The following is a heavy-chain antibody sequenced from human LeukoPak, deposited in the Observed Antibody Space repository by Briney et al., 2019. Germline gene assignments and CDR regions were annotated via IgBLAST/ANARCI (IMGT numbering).Heavy chain of an antibody. CDR3: ARRGGTYYDFWSGYSTSYYYYYMDV. J-gene: IGHJ6*03. D-gene: IGHD3-3*01. CDR1: GGSISSYY. CDR2: IYYSGST. V-gene: IGHV4-59*12. Sequence: SETLSLTCTVSGGSISSYYWSWIRQPPGKGLEWIGYIYYSGSTNYNPSLKSRVTISVDTSKNQFSLKLSSVTAADTAVYYCARRGGTYYDFWSGYSTSYYYYYMDVWGKGTTVTVSS.